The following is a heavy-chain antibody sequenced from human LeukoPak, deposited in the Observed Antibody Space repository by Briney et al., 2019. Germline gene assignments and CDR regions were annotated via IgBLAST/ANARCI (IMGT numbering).Heavy chain of an antibody. J-gene: IGHJ4*02. D-gene: IGHD6-19*01. CDR3: AMGDSSGWYFYY. CDR1: GSTFEDHG. CDR2: INWDGGST. Sequence: GGSLRLSCAASGSTFEDHGMSWVRHVPGKGLEWVAGINWDGGSTGYADSVKGRFTISRDNAKNSLFLQMNSLRVEDTALYFCAMGDSSGWYFYYWGQGTLVTVSS. V-gene: IGHV3-20*04.